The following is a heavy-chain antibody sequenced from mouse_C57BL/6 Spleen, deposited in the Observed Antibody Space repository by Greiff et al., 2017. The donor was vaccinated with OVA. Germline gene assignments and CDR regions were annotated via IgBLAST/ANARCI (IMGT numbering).Heavy chain of an antibody. J-gene: IGHJ2*01. Sequence: VQLQQPGAELVKSGASVKLSCKASGYTFTSYWMQWVKQRPGQGLEWIGEIDPSDSYTNYNQKFKGKATLTVDTSSSTAYMQLSSLTSEDSAVYYCALVDYWGQGTTLTVSS. CDR3: ALVDY. CDR2: IDPSDSYT. CDR1: GYTFTSYW. V-gene: IGHV1-50*01.